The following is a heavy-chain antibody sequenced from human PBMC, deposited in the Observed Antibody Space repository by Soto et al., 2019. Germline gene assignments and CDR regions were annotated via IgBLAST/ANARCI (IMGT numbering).Heavy chain of an antibody. V-gene: IGHV3-7*04. CDR1: GFTFSSQW. Sequence: EVQLVESGGGLVQPGGSLRLSCVVSGFTFSSQWMSWVRQAPGKGLEWVANIKQDGSEQNYVDSMKGRFTISRDNAYNSLYLQMNSLRVEDTAVYYCAKDSYSRGDYWGRGTLVTVSS. CDR2: IKQDGSEQ. J-gene: IGHJ4*02. CDR3: AKDSYSRGDY. D-gene: IGHD6-13*01.